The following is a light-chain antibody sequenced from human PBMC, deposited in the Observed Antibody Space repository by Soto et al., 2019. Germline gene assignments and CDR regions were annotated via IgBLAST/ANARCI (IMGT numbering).Light chain of an antibody. Sequence: DIQMTQSPSTLSASVGDRVTITCRASQSISTWLAWYQQKPGKAPKLLIYDASSLESGVPSRFSGSVSGTEFTLTISSLQPEDFATYYCQQANSFPLTFGGGTKVDIK. CDR2: DAS. J-gene: IGKJ4*01. V-gene: IGKV1-5*01. CDR1: QSISTW. CDR3: QQANSFPLT.